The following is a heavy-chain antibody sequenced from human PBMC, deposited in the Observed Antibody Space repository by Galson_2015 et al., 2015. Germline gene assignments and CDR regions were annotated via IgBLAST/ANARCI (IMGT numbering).Heavy chain of an antibody. D-gene: IGHD6-6*01. CDR1: GDSVSSHRAA. J-gene: IGHJ4*02. V-gene: IGHV6-1*01. Sequence: CAISGDSVSSHRAAWNWIRQSPSRGLEWLGRTYYRSKWYSDYAIAVKSRITINPDTSKNQFSLQLNSVTPEDTAVYYCARSTYCFDYWGQGTLFTVSS. CDR2: TYYRSKWYS. CDR3: ARSTYCFDY.